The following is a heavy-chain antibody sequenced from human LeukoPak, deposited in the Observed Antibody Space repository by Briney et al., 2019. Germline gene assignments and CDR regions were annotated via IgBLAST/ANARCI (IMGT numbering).Heavy chain of an antibody. J-gene: IGHJ4*02. CDR1: GGSISSYH. D-gene: IGHD6-6*01. Sequence: SETLSLTCTVSGGSISSYHWSWIRQPPGKGLEWIGNIYYSGSTNYNPSLKSRVTISLDTSKDQFSLKLSSVTAADTAVYYCARQGSARPQPIDYWGQGTLVTVSS. V-gene: IGHV4-59*01. CDR2: IYYSGST. CDR3: ARQGSARPQPIDY.